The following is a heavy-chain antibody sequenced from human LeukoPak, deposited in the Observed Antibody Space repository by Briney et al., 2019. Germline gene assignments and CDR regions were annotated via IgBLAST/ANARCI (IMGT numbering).Heavy chain of an antibody. D-gene: IGHD3-3*01. CDR3: AREDYDFWSGYFDY. V-gene: IGHV4-61*02. J-gene: IGHJ4*02. CDR2: IYTSGST. Sequence: SETLSLTCPVSGGSISSGSYYWSWIRQPAGKGLEWIGRIYTSGSTNYNPSLKSRVTISVDTSKNQFSLKLSSVTAADTAVYYCAREDYDFWSGYFDYWGQGTLVTVSS. CDR1: GGSISSGSYY.